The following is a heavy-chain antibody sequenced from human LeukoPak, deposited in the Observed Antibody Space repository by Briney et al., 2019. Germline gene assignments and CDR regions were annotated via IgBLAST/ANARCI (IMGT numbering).Heavy chain of an antibody. V-gene: IGHV4-34*01. Sequence: PSETLSLTCAVYGGSFSAYYWSWIRQPPGKGLEWIGEINHSGSTDYNPSLKSRLTISVDTSKSQLSLSLSSVTAADTALYYCARVFRGVVTSNWFDPWGQGTLVTVSS. CDR2: INHSGST. CDR3: ARVFRGVVTSNWFDP. D-gene: IGHD3-3*01. J-gene: IGHJ5*02. CDR1: GGSFSAYY.